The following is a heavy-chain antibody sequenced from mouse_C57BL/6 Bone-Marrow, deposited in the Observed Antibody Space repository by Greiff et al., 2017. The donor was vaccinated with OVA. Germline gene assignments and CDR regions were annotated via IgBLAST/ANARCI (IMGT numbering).Heavy chain of an antibody. CDR1: GFSLTSYG. V-gene: IGHV2-5*01. CDR2: IWRGGST. D-gene: IGHD2-12*01. CDR3: AKKEDDVRYAMDY. J-gene: IGHJ4*01. Sequence: QVQLQQSGPGLVQPSQSLSITCTVSGFSLTSYGVHWVRQSPGKGLEWLGVIWRGGSTDYNAAFMSRLSITKDNSKSQVFFKMNSLQADDTAIYYCAKKEDDVRYAMDYWGQGTSVTVSS.